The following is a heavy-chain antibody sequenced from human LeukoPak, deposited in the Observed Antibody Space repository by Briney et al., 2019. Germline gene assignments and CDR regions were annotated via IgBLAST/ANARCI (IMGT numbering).Heavy chain of an antibody. Sequence: GGSLRLSCAASGFTFDDYAMHWVRQAPGKGLEWVSGISWNSGSIGYADSVKGRFTISRDNAKNSLYLQMNSLRAEDTAVYYCTSHTGTGDAFRPFHIWGQGTMVTVSS. CDR1: GFTFDDYA. D-gene: IGHD2-21*02. V-gene: IGHV3-9*01. CDR3: TSHTGTGDAFRPFHI. J-gene: IGHJ3*02. CDR2: ISWNSGSI.